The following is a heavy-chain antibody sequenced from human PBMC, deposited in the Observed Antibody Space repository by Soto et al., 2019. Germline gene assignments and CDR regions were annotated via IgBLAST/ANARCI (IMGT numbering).Heavy chain of an antibody. CDR3: ARAGSPGYSYWFDP. D-gene: IGHD1-26*01. CDR2: IIPIFGTA. J-gene: IGHJ5*02. CDR1: GGTFSSYA. Sequence: QVQLVQSGAEVTKPGSSVKVSCKASGGTFSSYAISWVRQAPGQGLEWMGGIIPIFGTANYAQKFQGRVTITADESTSTAYRELSSLRSEDTAVYYCARAGSPGYSYWFDPWGQGTLVTVSS. V-gene: IGHV1-69*01.